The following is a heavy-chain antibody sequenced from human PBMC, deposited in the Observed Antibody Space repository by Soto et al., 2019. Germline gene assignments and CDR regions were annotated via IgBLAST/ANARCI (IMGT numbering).Heavy chain of an antibody. CDR1: GGSISSGGYY. CDR3: ARCSLLSYYYGSGSFLNWFDP. V-gene: IGHV4-31*03. J-gene: IGHJ5*02. CDR2: IYYSGST. Sequence: PSETLSLTCTVSGGSISSGGYYWSWIRQHPGKGLEWIGYIYYSGSTYYNPSLKSRVTISVDTSKNQFSLKLSSVTAADTAVYYCARCSLLSYYYGSGSFLNWFDPWGQGTLVTVSS. D-gene: IGHD3-10*01.